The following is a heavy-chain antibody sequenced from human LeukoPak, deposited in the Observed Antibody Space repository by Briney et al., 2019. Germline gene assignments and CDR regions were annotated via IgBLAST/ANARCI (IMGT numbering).Heavy chain of an antibody. CDR2: ISYDGSNK. CDR3: AKDRSITFGGVIATYYFDY. CDR1: GFTFSSYG. Sequence: GGSLRLSCAASGFTFSSYGMHWVRQAPGKGLEWVAVISYDGSNKYYADSVKSRFTISRDNSKNTLYLQMNSLRAEDTAVYYCAKDRSITFGGVIATYYFDYWGQGTLVTVSS. D-gene: IGHD3-16*02. J-gene: IGHJ4*02. V-gene: IGHV3-30*18.